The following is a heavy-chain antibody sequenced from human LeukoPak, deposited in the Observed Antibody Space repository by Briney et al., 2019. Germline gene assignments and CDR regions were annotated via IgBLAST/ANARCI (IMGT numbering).Heavy chain of an antibody. CDR1: GASISNYY. V-gene: IGHV4-59*01. J-gene: IGHJ6*02. CDR3: ARSRPQRYYYYGMDV. CDR2: IYYSGST. Sequence: SETLSLTCTVSGASISNYYWSWIRQPPGKGLEWIGYIYYSGSTNYNPSLKSRVTISVDTSKNQFSLKLSSVTAADTAVYYCARSRPQRYYYYGMDVWGQGTTVTASS.